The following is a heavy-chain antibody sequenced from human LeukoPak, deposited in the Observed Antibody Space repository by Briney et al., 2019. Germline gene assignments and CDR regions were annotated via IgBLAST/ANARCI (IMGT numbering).Heavy chain of an antibody. CDR3: AKDWVVVVAATLGY. Sequence: PGGSLRLSCAASGFTFSSYAMSWVRQAPGKGLEWVSAISGSGGSTYYADSVKGRFTISRDNSKNTLYLQMNSLRAEDTAVYYCAKDWVVVVAATLGYWGQGTLVTVSS. CDR1: GFTFSSYA. J-gene: IGHJ4*02. CDR2: ISGSGGST. V-gene: IGHV3-23*01. D-gene: IGHD2-15*01.